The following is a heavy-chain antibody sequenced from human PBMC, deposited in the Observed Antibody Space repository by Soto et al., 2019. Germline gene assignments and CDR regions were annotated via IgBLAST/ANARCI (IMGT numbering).Heavy chain of an antibody. V-gene: IGHV3-21*06. CDR1: GVTFTRYS. CDR2: ISSTTNYI. Sequence: GESLRLSCAASGVTFTRYSMNWVRQAPGKGLEWVSSISSTTNYIYYGDSMKGRFTISRDNAKNSLYLEMNSLRAEDTAVYYCARESEDLTSNFDYWGQGTLVTVSS. CDR3: ARESEDLTSNFDY. J-gene: IGHJ4*02.